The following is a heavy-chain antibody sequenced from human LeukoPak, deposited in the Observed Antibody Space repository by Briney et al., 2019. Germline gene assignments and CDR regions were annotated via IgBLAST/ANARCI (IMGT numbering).Heavy chain of an antibody. CDR3: ARVLDSSSSRYQAFPY. CDR2: ISDSGGST. CDR1: GFTFSSYA. Sequence: GGSLRLSCAASGFTFSSYAMSWVRQAPGKGLEWVSAISDSGGSTYYADSVKGRFTISRDNSKNTVYLQMNSLRAEDTAVYYCARVLDSSSSRYQAFPYWGQGTLVTVSS. V-gene: IGHV3-23*01. D-gene: IGHD2-15*01. J-gene: IGHJ4*02.